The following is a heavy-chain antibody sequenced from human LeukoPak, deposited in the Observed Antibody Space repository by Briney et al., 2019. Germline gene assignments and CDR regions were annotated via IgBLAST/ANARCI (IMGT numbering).Heavy chain of an antibody. Sequence: PGGSLRLSCAASGFTVSSNYMSWVRQAPGKGLEWVSVIYSGGSTYYADSVKGRFTISRDNSKNTLYLQMNSLRAEDTDVYYCARDAMGYGSGSYLYWGQGTLVTVSS. CDR2: IYSGGST. J-gene: IGHJ4*02. CDR3: ARDAMGYGSGSYLY. D-gene: IGHD3-10*01. CDR1: GFTVSSNY. V-gene: IGHV3-66*01.